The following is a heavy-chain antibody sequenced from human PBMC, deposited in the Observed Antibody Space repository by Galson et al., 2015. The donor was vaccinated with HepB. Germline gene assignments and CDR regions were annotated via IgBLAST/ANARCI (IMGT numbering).Heavy chain of an antibody. V-gene: IGHV4-34*01. CDR2: INYRGST. D-gene: IGHD3-16*01. J-gene: IGHJ5*02. CDR3: ARGLRGGLGGRLEL. CDR1: GGSFSGYQ. Sequence: TLSLTCGVYGGSFSGYQWSWLRQPPGKAPEWIGEINYRGSTSYSPSLKSRATISLDTSKNQFSLELTSVTAADTAVYFCARGLRGGLGGRLELWGQGALVTVSS.